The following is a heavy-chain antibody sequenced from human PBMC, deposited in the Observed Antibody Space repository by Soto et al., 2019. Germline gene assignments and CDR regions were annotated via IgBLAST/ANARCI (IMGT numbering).Heavy chain of an antibody. D-gene: IGHD4-17*01. J-gene: IGHJ6*02. CDR2: FDPEDGET. CDR1: GYTLTELS. Sequence: ASVKVSCKVSGYTLTELSMHWVRQAPGKGLEWMGGFDPEDGETIYAQKFQGRVTMTEDTSTDTAYMELSSLRSEDTAVYYCATTTTVVTRAYCYYGMDVWGQGTTVTVSS. CDR3: ATTTTVVTRAYCYYGMDV. V-gene: IGHV1-24*01.